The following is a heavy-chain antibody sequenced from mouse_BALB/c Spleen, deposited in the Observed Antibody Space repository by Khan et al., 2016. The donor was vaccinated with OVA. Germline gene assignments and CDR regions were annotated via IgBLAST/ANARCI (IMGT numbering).Heavy chain of an antibody. Sequence: QIQLVQSGPELKKPGETVRISCKASGYTFTTAGMQWVQKMPGKGLKWIGWINTHSGVPKYAEDFKGRFAFSLETSASTAYLQITNLKNEDTATYFCASCYGYGWYFDVWGAGTTVTVSS. J-gene: IGHJ1*01. CDR2: INTHSGVP. D-gene: IGHD2-2*01. CDR3: ASCYGYGWYFDV. CDR1: GYTFTTAG. V-gene: IGHV9-4*02.